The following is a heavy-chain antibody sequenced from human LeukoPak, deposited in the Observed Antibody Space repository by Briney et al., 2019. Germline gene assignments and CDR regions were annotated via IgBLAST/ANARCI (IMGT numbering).Heavy chain of an antibody. CDR3: AREVLSRVGYFDY. J-gene: IGHJ4*02. Sequence: SETLSLTCTVSGGSISSSSYYWGWIRQPPGKGLEWIGSIYYSGSTHYNPSLKSRVTISVDTSKNQFSLKLSSVTAADTAVYYCAREVLSRVGYFDYWGQGTLVTVSS. CDR1: GGSISSSSYY. D-gene: IGHD1-26*01. V-gene: IGHV4-39*07. CDR2: IYYSGST.